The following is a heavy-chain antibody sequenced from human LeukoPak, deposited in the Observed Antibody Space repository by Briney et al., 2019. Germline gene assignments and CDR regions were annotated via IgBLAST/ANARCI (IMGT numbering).Heavy chain of an antibody. V-gene: IGHV3-23*01. Sequence: GGSLRLSCVASGFTFGDYGISWVRQAPGKGLEWVSAISGSGGSTYYADSVKGRFTISRDNSKNTLYLQMNSLRAEDTAVCYCAKDLSVYSSSWADAFDIWGQGTMVTVSS. J-gene: IGHJ3*02. CDR2: ISGSGGST. D-gene: IGHD6-13*01. CDR1: GFTFGDYG. CDR3: AKDLSVYSSSWADAFDI.